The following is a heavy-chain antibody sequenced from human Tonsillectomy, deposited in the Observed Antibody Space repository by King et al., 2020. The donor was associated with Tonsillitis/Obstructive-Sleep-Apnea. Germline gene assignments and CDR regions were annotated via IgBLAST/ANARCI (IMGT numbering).Heavy chain of an antibody. J-gene: IGHJ6*03. D-gene: IGHD4-17*01. Sequence: VQLVESGGGLVKPGGSLRLSCAASGFTFSTYSMNWVRQAPGKGLEWVSSISSSSSYIYYADSVKGRFTISRDNAKNSLYLQMNSLRAEDTAVYYCARDPPTVTTVYYYYYMDVWGKGTTVTVSS. V-gene: IGHV3-21*01. CDR2: ISSSSSYI. CDR1: GFTFSTYS. CDR3: ARDPPTVTTVYYYYYMDV.